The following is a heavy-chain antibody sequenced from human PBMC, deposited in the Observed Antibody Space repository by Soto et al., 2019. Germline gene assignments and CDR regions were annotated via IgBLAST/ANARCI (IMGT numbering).Heavy chain of an antibody. J-gene: IGHJ4*02. Sequence: VLLQESGPRLLRPSETLSLTCTVSDDSFRGAEYYWSWIRQPLGKGPGWIGYTYNNGDTKYNPALRSRVTMSEDTSKTQFSLRLSSVTAADTAVYFCARGPAYINGWRTFDLWGRGILVTVSS. V-gene: IGHV4-61*08. CDR2: TYNNGDT. D-gene: IGHD6-19*01. CDR3: ARGPAYINGWRTFDL. CDR1: DDSFRGAEYY.